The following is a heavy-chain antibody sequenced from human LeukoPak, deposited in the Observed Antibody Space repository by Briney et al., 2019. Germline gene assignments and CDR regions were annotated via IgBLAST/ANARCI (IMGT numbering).Heavy chain of an antibody. Sequence: PGGSLRLSCAASEFTFSSYWMTWVRQAPGKGLEWVANINEDGRGTYYVDSVKGRFTISRDNSKNTLYLQMNSLRAEDTAVYYCAKFLESVYGYSYGYAYFDYWGQGTLVTVSS. V-gene: IGHV3-7*03. CDR1: EFTFSSYW. J-gene: IGHJ4*02. CDR2: INEDGRGT. D-gene: IGHD5-18*01. CDR3: AKFLESVYGYSYGYAYFDY.